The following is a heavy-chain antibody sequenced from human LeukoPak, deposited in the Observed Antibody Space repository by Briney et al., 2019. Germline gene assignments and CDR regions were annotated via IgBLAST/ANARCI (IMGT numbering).Heavy chain of an antibody. CDR2: IYPDDSEV. CDR1: GYSFTSYW. J-gene: IGHJ4*02. Sequence: GESLKISCKGSGYSFTSYWIGWVRPMPGKGLEWMGIIYPDDSEVRYSPSFQGQVTISADKSISTAYLQWSSVKASDTAMYYCARQRQYSYGYFDYWGQGTVATVSS. D-gene: IGHD5-18*01. V-gene: IGHV5-51*01. CDR3: ARQRQYSYGYFDY.